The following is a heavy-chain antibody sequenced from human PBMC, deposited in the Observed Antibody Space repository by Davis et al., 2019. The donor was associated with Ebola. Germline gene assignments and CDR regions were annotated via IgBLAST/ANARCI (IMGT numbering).Heavy chain of an antibody. CDR3: VRAVFHEVLDY. CDR1: GFTFRNYA. CDR2: VSHSERER. J-gene: IGHJ4*02. D-gene: IGHD3-3*01. V-gene: IGHV3-30*04. Sequence: PGGSLTLSCAASGFTFRNYAMHWVRQAPGKGLEWVAVVSHSERERVYADAVKGRFTISRDNSENTLYLQMSSLTVDDTAVYYCVRAVFHEVLDYWGQGTPVTVSS.